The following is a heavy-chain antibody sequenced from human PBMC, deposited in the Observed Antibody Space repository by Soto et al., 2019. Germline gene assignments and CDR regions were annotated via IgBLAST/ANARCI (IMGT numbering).Heavy chain of an antibody. Sequence: VASVKVSCKASGYTFTGYYMHWVRQAGGQGREWMGWINPNSGGTNYAQKFQGRVTMTRDTSISTAYMELSRLRSDDTAVYYCARFRVEVNSTSIYYYGMDVWGQVTTVTVCS. J-gene: IGHJ6*02. V-gene: IGHV1-2*02. CDR3: ARFRVEVNSTSIYYYGMDV. CDR1: GYTFTGYY. CDR2: INPNSGGT. D-gene: IGHD2-2*01.